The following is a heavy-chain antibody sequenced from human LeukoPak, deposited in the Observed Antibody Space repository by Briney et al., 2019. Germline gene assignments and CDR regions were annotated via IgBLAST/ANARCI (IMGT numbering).Heavy chain of an antibody. Sequence: GGSLRLSCAASGFTFSDYYMTWIRQTPGKGLEWISYISGSGSSIYYGDSVKGRFTISRDNAKNSLYLQMNSLRAEDTAVYYCARGLYFNRWYGTWFDPWGQGTLVTVSS. CDR2: ISGSGSSI. CDR1: GFTFSDYY. CDR3: ARGLYFNRWYGTWFDP. J-gene: IGHJ5*02. V-gene: IGHV3-11*04. D-gene: IGHD6-13*01.